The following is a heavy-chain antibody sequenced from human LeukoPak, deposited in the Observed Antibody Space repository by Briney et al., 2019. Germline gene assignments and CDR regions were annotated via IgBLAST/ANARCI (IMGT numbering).Heavy chain of an antibody. Sequence: GGSLRLSCAASGFNFNIYNMNWVGQAPGKGLELVSSISTSSSYIYYADSVKGRFTISRDDAKNSLYLLMNSLRAEDTAVYYCARDDSSSKFDYWGQGTLVTVSS. CDR3: ARDDSSSKFDY. D-gene: IGHD6-6*01. J-gene: IGHJ4*02. CDR1: GFNFNIYN. V-gene: IGHV3-21*01. CDR2: ISTSSSYI.